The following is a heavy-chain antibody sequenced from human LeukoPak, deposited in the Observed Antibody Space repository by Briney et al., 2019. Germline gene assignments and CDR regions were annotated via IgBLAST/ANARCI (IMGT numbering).Heavy chain of an antibody. J-gene: IGHJ4*02. V-gene: IGHV1-2*06. Sequence: ASVKVSCKASGYTFTSYGISWVRQAPGQGLEWMGRINPNSGGTNYAQKLQGRVTMTRDTSISTAYMELSRLRSDDTAVYYCARVNWEYNFDYWGQGTLVTVSS. CDR3: ARVNWEYNFDY. D-gene: IGHD7-27*01. CDR1: GYTFTSYG. CDR2: INPNSGGT.